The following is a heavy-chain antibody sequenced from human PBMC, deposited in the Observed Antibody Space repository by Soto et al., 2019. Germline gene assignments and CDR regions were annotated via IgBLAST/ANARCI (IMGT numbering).Heavy chain of an antibody. J-gene: IGHJ4*02. CDR2: ISSSSSYI. CDR3: ARHSLSEWELYFDY. CDR1: GFTFSSYS. Sequence: GGSLRLSCAASGFTFSSYSMNWVRQAPGKGLEWVSSISSSSSYIYYADSVKGRFTISTDTAKNSLYLQLNSLGAEDTAVYYCARHSLSEWELYFDYWGQGTLVTVSS. V-gene: IGHV3-21*01. D-gene: IGHD1-26*01.